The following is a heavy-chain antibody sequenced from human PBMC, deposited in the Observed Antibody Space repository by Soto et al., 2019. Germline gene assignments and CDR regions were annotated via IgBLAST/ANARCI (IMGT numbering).Heavy chain of an antibody. CDR2: INHSGST. V-gene: IGHV4-34*01. CDR3: GRGVPAAIYPSRYYGYDYMDV. D-gene: IGHD2-2*02. CDR1: GGSFSGYY. Sequence: QVQLQQWGAGLLKPSETLSLTCAVYGGSFSGYYWSWIRQPPGRGLEWIGEINHSGSTNFNPSLKSRFSISVDTSRSQFALKLSSVTAAETAVYYCGRGVPAAIYPSRYYGYDYMDVWGKGTTATVSS. J-gene: IGHJ6*03.